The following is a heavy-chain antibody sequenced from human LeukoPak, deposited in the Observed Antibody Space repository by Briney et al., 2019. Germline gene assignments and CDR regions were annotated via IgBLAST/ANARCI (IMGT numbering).Heavy chain of an antibody. J-gene: IGHJ4*02. CDR2: IYHSGST. V-gene: IGHV4-4*02. Sequence: SGTLSLTCAVSGDSISSSHWWSWVRQPPGKGLEWIGEIYHSGSTNYNPSLKSRVTISVDRSKNQFSLKLSSVTAADTAIYYCARTYCSSTSCYKLDYWGRGTLVTVSS. D-gene: IGHD2-2*02. CDR3: ARTYCSSTSCYKLDY. CDR1: GDSISSSHW.